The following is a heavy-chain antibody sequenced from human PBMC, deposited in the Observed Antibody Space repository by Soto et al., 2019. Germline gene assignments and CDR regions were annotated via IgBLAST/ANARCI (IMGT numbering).Heavy chain of an antibody. CDR2: ISGSGGST. CDR3: AKPPGDSSGYHRDY. V-gene: IGHV3-23*01. Sequence: GGSLRLSCAASGFTFSNYAISWVRQTPGKGLEWVSVISGSGGSTYYADSVKGRFTISRDNSENTLYLQMNSLRAEDTAVYYCAKPPGDSSGYHRDYWGQGTLVTVSS. D-gene: IGHD3-22*01. CDR1: GFTFSNYA. J-gene: IGHJ4*02.